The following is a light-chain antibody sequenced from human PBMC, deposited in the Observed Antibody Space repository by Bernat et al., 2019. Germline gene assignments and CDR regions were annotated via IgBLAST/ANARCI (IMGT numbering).Light chain of an antibody. CDR2: DAT. CDR1: NSDIASYYY. J-gene: IGLJ1*01. Sequence: QSALTQAPSASGSLGQSVTISCTGTNSDIASYYYFTLYQQHPGKAPKLKIYDATKRPSGVPDRFSGSKSGNTASLTVSGLQAEDEADYYCSSYAGSSIYVFGTGTRVSIL. CDR3: SSYAGSSIYV. V-gene: IGLV2-8*01.